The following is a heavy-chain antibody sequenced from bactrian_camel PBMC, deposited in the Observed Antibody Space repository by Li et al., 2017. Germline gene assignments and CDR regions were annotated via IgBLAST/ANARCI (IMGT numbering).Heavy chain of an antibody. V-gene: IGHV3S53*01. D-gene: IGHD4*01. CDR3: AADLPMTTGQAGGHWCRTVPLYDYYY. Sequence: VQLVESGGGSVQAGGSLRLSCAASGVTYRFNCMGWFRQAPGKEREGVASVKTGGSRYYVDSVKDRFTISQDNAKNTLFLQMNGLEPEDTAMYYCAADLPMTTGQAGGHWCRTVPLYDYYYLGQGTQVTVS. J-gene: IGHJ4*01. CDR2: VKTGGSR. CDR1: GVTYRFNC.